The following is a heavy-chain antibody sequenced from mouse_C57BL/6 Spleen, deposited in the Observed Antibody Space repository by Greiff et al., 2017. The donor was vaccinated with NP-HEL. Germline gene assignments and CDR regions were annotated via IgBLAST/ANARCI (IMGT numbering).Heavy chain of an antibody. CDR2: ISYDGSN. J-gene: IGHJ1*03. Sequence: ESGPGLVKPSQSLSLTCSVTGYSISSGYYWNWIRQFPGNKLEWMGYISYDGSNNYNPSLKNRISITRDTSKNQFFLKLNSVTTEDTATYYCARRTIIPYCYFDVWGTGTTFTVSS. CDR1: GYSISSGYY. CDR3: ARRTIIPYCYFDV. V-gene: IGHV3-6*01. D-gene: IGHD2-12*01.